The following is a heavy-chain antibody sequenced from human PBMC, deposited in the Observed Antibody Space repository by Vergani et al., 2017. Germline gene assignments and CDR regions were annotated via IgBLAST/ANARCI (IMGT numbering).Heavy chain of an antibody. D-gene: IGHD1-20*01. V-gene: IGHV3-33*01. CDR1: GFTFSSYG. CDR3: ARDRITGTIDY. J-gene: IGHJ4*02. Sequence: QVQLVECGGGVVQPGRSLRLSCAASGFTFSSYGMHWVRQAPGKGLEWVAVIWYDGSNKYYADSVKGRFTISRDNSKNTLYLQMNSLRAEDTAVYYCARDRITGTIDYWGQGTLVTVSS. CDR2: IWYDGSNK.